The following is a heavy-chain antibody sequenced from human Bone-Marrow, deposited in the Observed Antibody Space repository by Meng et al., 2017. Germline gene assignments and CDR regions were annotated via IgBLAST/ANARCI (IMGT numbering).Heavy chain of an antibody. Sequence: QLQLQESGPGLVKPSETQSLTSTVSGGSISSRSYYWGWIRQPPGKGLEWIGSIYYSGSTYYNPSLKSRVTISVDTSKNQFSLKLGSVTAADLGVYYCAAIEVSTKNYFDSWGQGTLVTVSS. CDR3: AAIEVSTKNYFDS. V-gene: IGHV4-39*01. CDR1: GGSISSRSYY. J-gene: IGHJ4*02. CDR2: IYYSGST. D-gene: IGHD1-14*01.